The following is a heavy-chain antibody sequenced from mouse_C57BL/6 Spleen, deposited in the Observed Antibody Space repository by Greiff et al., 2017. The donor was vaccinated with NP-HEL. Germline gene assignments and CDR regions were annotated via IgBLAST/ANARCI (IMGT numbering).Heavy chain of an antibody. Sequence: VQLQQPGAELVRPGSSVKLSCKASGYTFTSYWMHWVKQRPIQGLEWIGNIDPSDSETHYNQKFKDKATLTVDKSSSTAYMQLSSLTSEDSAVYYCARRRETGTGFDYWGQGTTLTVSS. CDR1: GYTFTSYW. D-gene: IGHD4-1*01. CDR2: IDPSDSET. CDR3: ARRRETGTGFDY. V-gene: IGHV1-52*01. J-gene: IGHJ2*01.